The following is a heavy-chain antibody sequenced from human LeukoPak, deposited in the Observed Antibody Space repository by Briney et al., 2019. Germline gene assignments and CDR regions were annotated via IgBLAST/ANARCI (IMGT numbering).Heavy chain of an antibody. Sequence: GESLKISCQGSGYRFASSWIGWVGQMPGKGLEWMGIIYPGDSDTRYSPSFQGQVTISADKSISTAYLQWSSLKASDTAMYYCARRRGYSYGGNYFDYWGQGTLVTVSS. CDR3: ARRRGYSYGGNYFDY. CDR2: IYPGDSDT. J-gene: IGHJ4*02. V-gene: IGHV5-51*01. D-gene: IGHD5-18*01. CDR1: GYRFASSW.